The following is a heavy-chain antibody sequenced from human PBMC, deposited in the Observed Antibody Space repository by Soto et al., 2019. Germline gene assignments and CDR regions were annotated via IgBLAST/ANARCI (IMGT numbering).Heavy chain of an antibody. CDR3: ARETIVATTAGYYYYYGMDV. D-gene: IGHD5-12*01. Sequence: LSLTCAVSGYSISSGYYWGWIRQPPGKGLEWIGSIYHSGSTYYNPSLKSRVTISVDTSKNQFSLKLSSVTAADTAVYYCARETIVATTAGYYYYYGMDVWGQGTTVTVSS. J-gene: IGHJ6*02. CDR1: GYSISSGYY. CDR2: IYHSGST. V-gene: IGHV4-38-2*02.